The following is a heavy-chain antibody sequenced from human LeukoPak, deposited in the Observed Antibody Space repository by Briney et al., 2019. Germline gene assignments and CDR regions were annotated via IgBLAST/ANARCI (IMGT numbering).Heavy chain of an antibody. CDR2: IYPGDSDT. CDR3: ARRHGDYAYFQP. D-gene: IGHD4-17*01. Sequence: GESLKISCKGSGYSFSDYWIGWVRQMPGKGLELMGIIYPGDSDTRYRPSFQGQVTISADKSISTAYLQWSSLKASDTAMYYCARRHGDYAYFQPWGQGTLVTVSS. CDR1: GYSFSDYW. V-gene: IGHV5-51*01. J-gene: IGHJ1*01.